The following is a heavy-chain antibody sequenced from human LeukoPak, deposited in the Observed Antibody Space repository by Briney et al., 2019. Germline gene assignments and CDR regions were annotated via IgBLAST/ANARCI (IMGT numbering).Heavy chain of an antibody. CDR3: AKEADTIIVLKRYLDY. Sequence: GGSLRLSCAASGFNLSNYNMNWVRQAPGKGLEWVSAISGSGGGTYYSDSVKGRFTISRDNSENTLYLQMNSLRAEDTAVYYCAKEADTIIVLKRYLDYWGQGTLVTVSS. V-gene: IGHV3-23*01. J-gene: IGHJ4*02. CDR1: GFNLSNYN. D-gene: IGHD3-22*01. CDR2: ISGSGGGT.